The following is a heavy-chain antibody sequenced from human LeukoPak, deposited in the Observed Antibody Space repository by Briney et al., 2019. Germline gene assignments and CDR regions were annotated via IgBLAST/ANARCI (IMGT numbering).Heavy chain of an antibody. J-gene: IGHJ6*03. CDR3: ARDPSLYSSSSGYYYYYYMDV. D-gene: IGHD6-6*01. Sequence: SETLSLTCIVSGDSVTSRNYSWGWIRQPPGKGLEWIGSVHYTGSTYFNPSLKSRITMSVDMSKNHFSLKLSSVTAADTAVYYCARDPSLYSSSSGYYYYYYMDVWGKGTTVTVSS. CDR2: VHYTGST. V-gene: IGHV4-39*02. CDR1: GDSVTSRNYS.